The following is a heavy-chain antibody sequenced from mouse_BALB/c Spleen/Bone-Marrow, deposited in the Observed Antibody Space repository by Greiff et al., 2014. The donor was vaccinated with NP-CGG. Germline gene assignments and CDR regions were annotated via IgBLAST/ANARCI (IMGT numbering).Heavy chain of an antibody. J-gene: IGHJ4*01. CDR1: GYTFTSYT. Sequence: QVQLQQSGAELARPGASVKMSCKASGYTFTSYTMHWVKQRPGQGLEWMGYINPSSGYTNYNQKFKDKATLTADKSSSTAYMQLSSLTSEDSAVYYCAYGNYGYAMDYWGQGTSVTVSS. V-gene: IGHV1-4*01. CDR2: INPSSGYT. CDR3: AYGNYGYAMDY. D-gene: IGHD2-10*02.